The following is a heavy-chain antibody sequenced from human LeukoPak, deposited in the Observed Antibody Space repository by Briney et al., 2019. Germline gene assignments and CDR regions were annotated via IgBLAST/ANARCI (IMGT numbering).Heavy chain of an antibody. CDR3: ARDHIAAAGLLAY. CDR1: GYTFTGYY. CDR2: INPNSGGT. V-gene: IGHV1-2*02. J-gene: IGHJ4*02. Sequence: GASVKVSCKASGYTFTGYYMHWVRQAPGQGLEWMGWINPNSGGTNYAQKFQGRVTMTRDTPISTAYMELSRLRSDDTAVYYCARDHIAAAGLLAYWGQGTLVTVSS. D-gene: IGHD6-13*01.